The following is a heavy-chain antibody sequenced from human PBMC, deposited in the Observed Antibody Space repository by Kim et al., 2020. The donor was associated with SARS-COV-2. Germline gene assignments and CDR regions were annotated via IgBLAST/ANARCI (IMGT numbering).Heavy chain of an antibody. CDR3: ARDGGGPRWDFWSGSFD. D-gene: IGHD3-3*01. CDR2: ISYDGSNK. V-gene: IGHV3-30-3*01. CDR1: GFTFSSYA. J-gene: IGHJ4*01. Sequence: GGSLRLSCAASGFTFSSYAMHWVRQAPGKGLEWVAVISYDGSNKYYADSVKGRFTISRDNSKNTLYLQMNSLRAEDTAVYYCARDGGGPRWDFWSGSFD.